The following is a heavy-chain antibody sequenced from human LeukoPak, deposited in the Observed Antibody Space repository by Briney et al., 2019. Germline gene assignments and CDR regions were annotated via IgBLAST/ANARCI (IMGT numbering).Heavy chain of an antibody. CDR2: INTGSGNT. CDR3: ARGYSGCSHY. D-gene: IGHD1-26*01. V-gene: IGHV1-3*04. CDR1: GYTFTGYA. J-gene: IGHJ4*02. Sequence: GASVKVSCKASGYTFTGYALHWVRQAPGQGLEWMGWINTGSGNTKYSQRFQDRVTITMDTSASTVYMEMNDLGSEDTAVYYCARGYSGCSHYWGQGALATVSS.